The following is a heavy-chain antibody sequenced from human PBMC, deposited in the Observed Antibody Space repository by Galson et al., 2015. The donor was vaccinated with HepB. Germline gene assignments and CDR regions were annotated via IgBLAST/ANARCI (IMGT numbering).Heavy chain of an antibody. CDR3: ARAAGDGYNSLGFDY. CDR2: INPNSGGT. V-gene: IGHV1-2*04. CDR1: GYTFTGYY. D-gene: IGHD5-24*01. Sequence: SVKVSCKASGYTFTGYYMHWVRQAPGQGLEWMGWINPNSGGTNYAQKFQGWVTMTRDTSISTAYMELSRLRSDDTAVYYCARAAGDGYNSLGFDYWGQGTLVTVSS. J-gene: IGHJ4*02.